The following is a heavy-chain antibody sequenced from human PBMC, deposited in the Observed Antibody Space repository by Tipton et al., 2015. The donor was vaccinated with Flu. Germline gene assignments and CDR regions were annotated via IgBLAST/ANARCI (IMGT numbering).Heavy chain of an antibody. CDR3: SRTLMTRRLVVTATLAH. CDR2: INPNSAGT. D-gene: IGHD2-15*01. Sequence: QSGAEVKKPGASVKVSCKASGYTFTDYYIHWVRQAPGQGLEWMGWINPNSAGTNYAQKFQDRVTMTRDTSISTAYMELSRLKSDDTAVYYCSRTLMTRRLVVTATLAHGGQGTLVTVSS. CDR1: GYTFTDYY. V-gene: IGHV1-2*02. J-gene: IGHJ4*02.